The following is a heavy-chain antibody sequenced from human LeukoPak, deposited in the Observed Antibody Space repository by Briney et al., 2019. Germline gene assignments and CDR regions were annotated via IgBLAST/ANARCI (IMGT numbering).Heavy chain of an antibody. V-gene: IGHV4-59*08. J-gene: IGHJ4*02. CDR3: ARHQSGYSYGIDY. CDR1: GGSISSYY. D-gene: IGHD5-18*01. Sequence: PSETLSLTCTVSGGSISSYYWSWIRQPPGKGLEWIGYIYYSGSTNYNPSLKSRVTISVDTSKNQFSLKLSSVTAADTAVYYCARHQSGYSYGIDYWGQGTLVTVSS. CDR2: IYYSGST.